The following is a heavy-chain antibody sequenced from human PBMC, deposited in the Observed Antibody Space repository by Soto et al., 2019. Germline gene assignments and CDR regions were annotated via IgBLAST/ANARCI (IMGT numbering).Heavy chain of an antibody. D-gene: IGHD6-13*01. CDR1: GFSFSNFA. Sequence: GGSLRLSCAASGFSFSNFAMSWVRQAPGTGLEWVSSISGSGGKTYYLDSVKGRFTISRDNSKNTLYLHMNSLGAEDTAVYFCAKVYASTWYWYFDPWGQGTLVTVSS. J-gene: IGHJ5*02. CDR2: ISGSGGKT. V-gene: IGHV3-23*01. CDR3: AKVYASTWYWYFDP.